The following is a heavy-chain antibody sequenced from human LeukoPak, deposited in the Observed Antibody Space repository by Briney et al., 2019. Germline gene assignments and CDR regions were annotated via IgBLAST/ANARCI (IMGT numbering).Heavy chain of an antibody. Sequence: SETLSLTCTVSGGSISSGDYYWSWIRQPPGKGLEWIGYIYYSGSTYYNPSLKSRVTISVDRSKNQFSLKLSSVTAADTAVYYCASYTSGWFDPWGQGTLVTVSS. CDR2: IYYSGST. CDR1: GGSISSGDYY. J-gene: IGHJ5*02. D-gene: IGHD4-11*01. CDR3: ASYTSGWFDP. V-gene: IGHV4-30-4*08.